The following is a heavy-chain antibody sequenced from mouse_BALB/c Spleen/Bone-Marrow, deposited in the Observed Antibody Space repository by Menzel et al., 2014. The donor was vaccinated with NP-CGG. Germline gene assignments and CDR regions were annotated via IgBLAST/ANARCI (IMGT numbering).Heavy chain of an antibody. Sequence: VQLKQSGAELVRPGALVKLSCKASGFNIKDYYMHWVKQRPEQGLGWIGWTDPENGNTIYDPKFQGKASITADTSSNTAYLQLSSLTSEDTAVYYCVAYYRYEYYFDYWGQGTTLTVSS. CDR2: TDPENGNT. CDR3: VAYYRYEYYFDY. V-gene: IGHV14-1*02. J-gene: IGHJ2*01. CDR1: GFNIKDYY. D-gene: IGHD2-14*01.